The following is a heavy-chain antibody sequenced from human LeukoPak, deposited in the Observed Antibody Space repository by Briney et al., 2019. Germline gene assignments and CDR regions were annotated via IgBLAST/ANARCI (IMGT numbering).Heavy chain of an antibody. V-gene: IGHV3-23*01. CDR3: ARGLYDDNGGF. D-gene: IGHD3-22*01. Sequence: SGGSLRLSCAASGFTFSYYGMHWIRQAPGKGLEWISGISGSGASTYYADSVKGRFTNSRDDSRNTLFLQMNSLRAEDTAVYYCARGLYDDNGGFWGQGTMVTVSS. J-gene: IGHJ3*01. CDR1: GFTFSYYG. CDR2: ISGSGAST.